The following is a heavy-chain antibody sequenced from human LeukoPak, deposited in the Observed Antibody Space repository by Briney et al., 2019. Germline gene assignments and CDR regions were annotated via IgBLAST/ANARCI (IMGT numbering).Heavy chain of an antibody. Sequence: QSGGSLRLSCAASGFTFSSYGVHWVRQAPCKGLEWVAVISYDGSNKYYADSVKGRFTISRDNSKNTLYLQINSLRAEDTAVYYCAKDRKRYGVREPVDYWGQGTLVTVSS. V-gene: IGHV3-30*18. CDR1: GFTFSSYG. D-gene: IGHD3-10*01. J-gene: IGHJ4*02. CDR3: AKDRKRYGVREPVDY. CDR2: ISYDGSNK.